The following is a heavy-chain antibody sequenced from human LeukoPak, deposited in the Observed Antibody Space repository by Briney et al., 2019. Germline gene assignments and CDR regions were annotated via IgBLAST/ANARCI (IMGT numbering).Heavy chain of an antibody. J-gene: IGHJ2*01. CDR3: ARDAYCSTTSCKEYFDL. V-gene: IGHV3-21*01. CDR2: ISSRSSYI. D-gene: IGHD2-2*01. CDR1: GFTFSSYT. Sequence: GGSLRLSWAASGFTFSSYTMNWVRQAPGKGLEWVSSISSRSSYIYYADSVKGRFTISRDNAKNSLYLQMNSLRAEDTAVYYCARDAYCSTTSCKEYFDLWGRGTLVTVSS.